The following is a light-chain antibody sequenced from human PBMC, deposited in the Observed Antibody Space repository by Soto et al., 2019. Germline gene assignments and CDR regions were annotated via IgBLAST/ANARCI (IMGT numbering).Light chain of an antibody. CDR1: QSLTSRY. CDR3: QQYHSSPRT. CDR2: GTS. J-gene: IGKJ1*01. V-gene: IGKV3-20*01. Sequence: EIVLTQSPGTLSLSKGERATLSCRASQSLTSRYLAWYRQKPGQAPRLLIYGTSSRATGIPDRFSGSGSGTDFTLTISRLEPEDFAVYYCQQYHSSPRTFGQGTKVDIK.